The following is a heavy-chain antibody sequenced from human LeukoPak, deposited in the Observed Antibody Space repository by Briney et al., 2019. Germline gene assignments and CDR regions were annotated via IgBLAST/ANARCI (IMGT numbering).Heavy chain of an antibody. D-gene: IGHD2-21*02. CDR3: ATCNGDCYFNF. Sequence: GGSLKLSCAASGFTFSDSGMHWVRQAPGKGLEWVGRMRSKTQNYATAYAASVKGRFTISRDDSKNTAFLQMNSLETEDTAVYYCATCNGDCYFNFWGQGTLVTVSS. V-gene: IGHV3-73*01. J-gene: IGHJ4*02. CDR1: GFTFSDSG. CDR2: MRSKTQNYAT.